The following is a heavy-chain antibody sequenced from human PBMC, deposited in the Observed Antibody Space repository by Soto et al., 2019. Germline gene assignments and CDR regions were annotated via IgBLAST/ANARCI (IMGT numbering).Heavy chain of an antibody. CDR1: GFTLSGYA. CDR2: ISSNGVGT. V-gene: IGHV3-64*01. D-gene: IGHD6-6*01. CDR3: ARRARPDFYYMDV. J-gene: IGHJ6*03. Sequence: EVQLAESGGGLAQPGGSLRLSCAASGFTLSGYAMDWVRQAPGKGLEYGSGISSNGVGTYYANSVQGRFTISRDNSKNTVYLQMVSLRPEDMAVYYCARRARPDFYYMDVWGKGTTVTVSS.